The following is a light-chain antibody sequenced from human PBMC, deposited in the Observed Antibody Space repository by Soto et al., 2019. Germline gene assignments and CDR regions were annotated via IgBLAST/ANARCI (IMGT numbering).Light chain of an antibody. CDR2: EVS. V-gene: IGLV2-14*01. Sequence: QSVLTQPASVSGSPGQSITISCTGTSSDVAGYNFVSWYQQHPGKAPKLIIYEVSNRPSGISNRFSGSKSGNTASLTISGLQADDEADYYCSSSTTNSPFVFGPGTKLTVL. J-gene: IGLJ1*01. CDR1: SSDVAGYNF. CDR3: SSSTTNSPFV.